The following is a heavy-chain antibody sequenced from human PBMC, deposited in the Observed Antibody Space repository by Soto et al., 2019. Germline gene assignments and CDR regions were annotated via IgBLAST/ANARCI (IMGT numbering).Heavy chain of an antibody. CDR3: ATNHDDISGRTPLLFDS. Sequence: QVQLQESGPGLVKPSQTLSLTCTVSGDSIGTGGYYWDWIRQHPGKGPEWIGYIHYSGNTYYHPSHKSRPTISLDTSKNQFSLHLSSVTAADTAVYYCATNHDDISGRTPLLFDSWGQGTLVTVSS. CDR2: IHYSGNT. J-gene: IGHJ4*02. CDR1: GDSIGTGGYY. V-gene: IGHV4-31*03. D-gene: IGHD3-22*01.